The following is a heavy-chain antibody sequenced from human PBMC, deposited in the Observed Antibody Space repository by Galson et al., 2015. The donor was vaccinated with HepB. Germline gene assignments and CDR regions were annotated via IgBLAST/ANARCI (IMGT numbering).Heavy chain of an antibody. CDR3: AREPNYDISSYYFDY. CDR1: GLTLSSYA. V-gene: IGHV3-23*01. Sequence: SLRLSCAASGLTLSSYAMNWVRQAPGKGLEWVSTISANGGITYYADSVKGRFTISRDNSKNTLYLQMNSLRAEDTAVYYCAREPNYDISSYYFDYWGQGTLVTVSS. D-gene: IGHD3-22*01. CDR2: ISANGGIT. J-gene: IGHJ4*02.